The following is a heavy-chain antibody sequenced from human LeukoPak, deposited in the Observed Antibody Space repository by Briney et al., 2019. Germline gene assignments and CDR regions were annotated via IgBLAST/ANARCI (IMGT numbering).Heavy chain of an antibody. V-gene: IGHV3-23*01. Sequence: GGSLRLSCAASGFTFSSYAMSWVRQAPGKGLEWVSAISGSGGNTYYADSVKGRFTISRDNSKNTLYLQMNSLRAEDTAVYYCAKLGGIAAAGTQFDYWGQGTLVTVSS. J-gene: IGHJ4*02. CDR1: GFTFSSYA. D-gene: IGHD6-13*01. CDR3: AKLGGIAAAGTQFDY. CDR2: ISGSGGNT.